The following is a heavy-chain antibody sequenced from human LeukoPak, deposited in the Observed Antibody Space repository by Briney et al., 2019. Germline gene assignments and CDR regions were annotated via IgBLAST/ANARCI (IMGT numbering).Heavy chain of an antibody. J-gene: IGHJ3*02. Sequence: TGGSLRLSCAASGVTFSDHYMDWVGQAPGRGLEWVGRTGNKANSYTTEYAASVKDRFTISRDDSKRSLYLQMNSLKTEDTAVYYCTRGYSSVSIYAFDIWGQGTMVTVSS. CDR3: TRGYSSVSIYAFDI. V-gene: IGHV3-72*01. D-gene: IGHD6-19*01. CDR1: GVTFSDHY. CDR2: TGNKANSYTT.